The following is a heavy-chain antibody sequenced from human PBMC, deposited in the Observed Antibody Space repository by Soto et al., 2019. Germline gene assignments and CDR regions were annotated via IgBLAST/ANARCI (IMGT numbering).Heavy chain of an antibody. V-gene: IGHV3-11*01. Sequence: GGSLRLSCAASGFIFSDYYMTWIRQAPGKGLEWVSHISSSGITISYADPVKGRFTISRDNANNSLYLQMDSLRADDTAVYYCARGNRGFGFWFDSWGQGTPVTVSS. CDR1: GFIFSDYY. D-gene: IGHD3-16*01. CDR3: ARGNRGFGFWFDS. CDR2: ISSSGITI. J-gene: IGHJ5*01.